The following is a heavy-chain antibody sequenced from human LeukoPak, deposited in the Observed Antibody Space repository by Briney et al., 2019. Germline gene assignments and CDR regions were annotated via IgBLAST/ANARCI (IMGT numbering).Heavy chain of an antibody. CDR3: ASSKIGIAAAGPRFDP. CDR2: IYYSGST. J-gene: IGHJ5*02. V-gene: IGHV4-30-4*07. D-gene: IGHD6-13*01. Sequence: SQTLSLTCAVSGGSISSGGYSWSWIRQPPGKGLEWIGYIYYSGSTYYNPSLKSRVTISVDTSKNQFSLKLSSVTAADTAVYYCASSKIGIAAAGPRFDPWGQGTLVTVSS. CDR1: GGSISSGGYS.